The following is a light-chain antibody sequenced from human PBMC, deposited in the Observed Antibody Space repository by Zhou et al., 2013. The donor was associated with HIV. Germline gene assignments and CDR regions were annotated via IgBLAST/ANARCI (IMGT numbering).Light chain of an antibody. CDR3: QQYGDSPST. CDR2: GTS. CDR1: QSVSRNF. J-gene: IGKJ3*01. Sequence: EIMLTQSPGTLSLSPGESATLSCRASQSVSRNFLAWYQQRPGQAPRLLIYGTSNRASGIPDRFSGSGSGTDFTLTISRLEPEDFAVYYCQQYGDSPSTFGPGTTVGL. V-gene: IGKV3-20*01.